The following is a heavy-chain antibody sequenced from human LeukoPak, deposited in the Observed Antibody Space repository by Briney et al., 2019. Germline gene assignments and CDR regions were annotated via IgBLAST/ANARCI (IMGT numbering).Heavy chain of an antibody. V-gene: IGHV3-21*01. CDR1: GFTFSSYS. Sequence: GGSLRLSCAASGFTFSSYSMNWVRQAPGKGLEWVSSISSSSYIYYADSVKGRFTISRDNAKNSLYLQMNSLRAEDTAVYYCAREPGGRMVAALWYYFDYWGQGTLVTVSS. D-gene: IGHD2-15*01. CDR3: AREPGGRMVAALWYYFDY. J-gene: IGHJ4*02. CDR2: ISSSSYI.